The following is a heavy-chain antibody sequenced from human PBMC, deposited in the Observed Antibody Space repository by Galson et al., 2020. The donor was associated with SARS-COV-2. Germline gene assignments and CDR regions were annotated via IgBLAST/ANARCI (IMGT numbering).Heavy chain of an antibody. V-gene: IGHV4-61*02. Sequence: SETLSLTCTVSGGSISSGSYYCSWIRQPAGKGLEWIGRIYTSGSTNYNPSLKSRVTISVDTSKNQFSLKLSSVTAADTAVYYCAREGQWLAGVFDYWGQGTLVTVSS. CDR3: AREGQWLAGVFDY. CDR2: IYTSGST. J-gene: IGHJ4*02. D-gene: IGHD6-19*01. CDR1: GGSISSGSYY.